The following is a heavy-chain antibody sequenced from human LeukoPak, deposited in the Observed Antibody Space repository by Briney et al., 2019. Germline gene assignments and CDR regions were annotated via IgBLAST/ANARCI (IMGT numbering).Heavy chain of an antibody. D-gene: IGHD1-26*01. J-gene: IGHJ4*02. V-gene: IGHV3-21*01. CDR1: GFTFSRYN. Sequence: PGESLRLSCAASGFTFSRYNMNWVRQAPGKGLEWVASISSSSSDIYYEDSVKGRFTISRDNAKNSLYLQMNSLRAEDTAVYYCVREPDTKRIVGATSDFDRWGQGTLVTVSS. CDR3: VREPDTKRIVGATSDFDR. CDR2: ISSSSSDI.